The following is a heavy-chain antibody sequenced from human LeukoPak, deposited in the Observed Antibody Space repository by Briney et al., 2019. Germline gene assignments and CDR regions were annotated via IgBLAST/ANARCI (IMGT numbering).Heavy chain of an antibody. Sequence: GGSLRLSCAASGFTFSSYGIHWVRQAPGKGLEWVAFIRYDGNNKYYADSVKGRFTISRDNSKNTLYLQMNSLRAEDTAVYYCARDGGGYYWGYYFDYWGQGTLVTVSS. V-gene: IGHV3-30*02. J-gene: IGHJ4*02. D-gene: IGHD3-3*01. CDR3: ARDGGGYYWGYYFDY. CDR2: IRYDGNNK. CDR1: GFTFSSYG.